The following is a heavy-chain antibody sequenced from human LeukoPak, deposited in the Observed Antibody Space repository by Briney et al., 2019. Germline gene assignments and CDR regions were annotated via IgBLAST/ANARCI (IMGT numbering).Heavy chain of an antibody. D-gene: IGHD6-6*01. Sequence: GGSLRLSCAASGFTFSSYWMTWVRQAPGKGLEWVANIKQDGSDKYYVDSVKGRFTISRDNAENSLYLQMNSLRAEDTAVYYCARVTTGRPFDYWGQGTLVTVSS. CDR1: GFTFSSYW. CDR2: IKQDGSDK. V-gene: IGHV3-7*01. CDR3: ARVTTGRPFDY. J-gene: IGHJ4*02.